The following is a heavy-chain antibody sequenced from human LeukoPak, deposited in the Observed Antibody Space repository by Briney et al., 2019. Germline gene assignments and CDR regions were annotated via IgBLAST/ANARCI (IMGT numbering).Heavy chain of an antibody. CDR1: GFTFSSYW. Sequence: GGSLRLSCAASGFTFSSYWMHWVRQAPGKGLVWVSRINSDGSSTSYADSVKGRFTISRDNAKNSLYLQMNSLRAEDTALYYCASRYSSGFDYWGQGTLVTVSS. D-gene: IGHD6-19*01. CDR2: INSDGSST. V-gene: IGHV3-74*01. CDR3: ASRYSSGFDY. J-gene: IGHJ4*02.